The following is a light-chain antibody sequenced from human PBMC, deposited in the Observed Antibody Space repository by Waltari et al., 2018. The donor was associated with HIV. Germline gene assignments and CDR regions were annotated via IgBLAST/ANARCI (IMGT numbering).Light chain of an antibody. CDR2: QAS. V-gene: IGKV1-5*01. CDR3: QQYHSYPVT. J-gene: IGKJ4*01. Sequence: DIHMTQSPSTVSASVGDRVIISCRASQNINSWLAWYQQTPGKPPRFLIYQASTLERGVPSSFSGSGSGTLFTLTINNLQPVDFGTYYCQQYHSYPVTFGGGTKVEIK. CDR1: QNINSW.